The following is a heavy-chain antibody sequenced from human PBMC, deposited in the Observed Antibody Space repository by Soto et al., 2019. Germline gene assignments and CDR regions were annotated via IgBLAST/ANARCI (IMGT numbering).Heavy chain of an antibody. CDR1: GFSFSNAW. CDR2: IKSRADGGTT. J-gene: IGHJ4*01. CDR3: TTGSTSTKNY. Sequence: GGSLRLSCAASGFSFSNAWLSWVRQAPGKGLEWVGRIKSRADGGTTDYTAPVKGRFAISRDDSKNTLYLQMNSLKTEDTAVYYCTTGSTSTKNYWRHGTLVTVSS. V-gene: IGHV3-15*01. D-gene: IGHD3-10*01.